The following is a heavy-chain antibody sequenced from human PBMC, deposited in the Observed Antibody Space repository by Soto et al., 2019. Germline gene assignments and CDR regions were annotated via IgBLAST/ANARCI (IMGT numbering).Heavy chain of an antibody. CDR1: GYTFTSYG. CDR2: ISAYNGNT. D-gene: IGHD3-16*02. Sequence: QVQLVQSGAEVKKPGASVKVSCKASGYTFTSYGISWVRQAPGQGLEWMGWISAYNGNTNYAQKLQGRVTMTTDTSTSTADMELRSLRSDDTAVYYCARGRYGIWGSYRYYYYYYMDVWGKGTTVTVSS. J-gene: IGHJ6*03. V-gene: IGHV1-18*01. CDR3: ARGRYGIWGSYRYYYYYYMDV.